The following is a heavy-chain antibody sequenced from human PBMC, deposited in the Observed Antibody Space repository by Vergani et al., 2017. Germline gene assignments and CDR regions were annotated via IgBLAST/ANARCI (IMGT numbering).Heavy chain of an antibody. CDR3: ARGEGPTYYYDSSGYPWLN. V-gene: IGHV1-3*01. D-gene: IGHD3-22*01. J-gene: IGHJ4*02. Sequence: QVQLVQSGAEVKKPGSSVKVSCKASGGTFSSFGISWVRQAPGQGLEWMGRINAGNGNTKYSQKFQGRVTITRDTSASTAYMELSSLRSEDTAVYYCARGEGPTYYYDSSGYPWLNWGQGTLVTVSS. CDR1: GGTFSSFG. CDR2: INAGNGNT.